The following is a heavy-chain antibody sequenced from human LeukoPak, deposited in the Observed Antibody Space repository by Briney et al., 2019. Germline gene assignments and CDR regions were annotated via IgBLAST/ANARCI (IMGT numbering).Heavy chain of an antibody. Sequence: PSETLSLTCTVSGGSISSGGYYWSWTRQHPGKGLEWIGYIYYSGSTYYNPSLKSRVTISVDTSKNQFSLKLSSVTAADTAVYYCARDDHYYDSFDIWGQGTMVTVSS. D-gene: IGHD3-22*01. CDR1: GGSISSGGYY. J-gene: IGHJ3*02. CDR3: ARDDHYYDSFDI. V-gene: IGHV4-31*03. CDR2: IYYSGST.